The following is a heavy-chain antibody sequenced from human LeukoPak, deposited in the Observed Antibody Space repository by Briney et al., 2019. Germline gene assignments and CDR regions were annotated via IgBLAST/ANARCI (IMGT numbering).Heavy chain of an antibody. Sequence: KPSETLSLTCAVSGGSISSSNWWSWVRQPPGKGLEWIGEIYHSGSTNYNPSLKSRVTISVDKSKNQFSLKLSSVTAADTAVYYCASRRFGGSIYFDYWGQGTLVTVSS. D-gene: IGHD3-10*01. CDR1: GGSISSSNW. CDR2: IYHSGST. CDR3: ASRRFGGSIYFDY. V-gene: IGHV4-4*02. J-gene: IGHJ4*02.